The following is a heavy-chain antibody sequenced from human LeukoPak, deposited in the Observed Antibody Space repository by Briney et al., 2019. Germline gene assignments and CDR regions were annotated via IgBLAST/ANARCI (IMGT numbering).Heavy chain of an antibody. CDR3: TALTRYCSGGSCYDY. V-gene: IGHV3-73*01. J-gene: IGHJ4*02. CDR2: IRSKANSYAT. D-gene: IGHD2-15*01. Sequence: KPGGSLGLSCAASGITFSDSAMHWVRQASGKRLECVGRIRSKANSYATAYAASVKGRFTISRDDSKNTAYLQMNRLKTEDTAVYYCTALTRYCSGGSCYDYWGQGTLVTVSS. CDR1: GITFSDSA.